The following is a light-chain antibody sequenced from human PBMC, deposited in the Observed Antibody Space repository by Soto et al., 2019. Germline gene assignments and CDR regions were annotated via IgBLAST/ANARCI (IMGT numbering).Light chain of an antibody. V-gene: IGKV3-15*01. CDR1: QSISSN. J-gene: IGKJ4*01. CDR2: RTS. CDR3: QQYNNWPRPT. Sequence: EIVMTQSPATLSVSPGERATLSCRASQSISSNLAWYQQKPGQAPRLLMFRTSSRATGFPARFSGSGSGTEFNLTISSLQSEDFGVYYCQQYNNWPRPTFGGGTKVDI.